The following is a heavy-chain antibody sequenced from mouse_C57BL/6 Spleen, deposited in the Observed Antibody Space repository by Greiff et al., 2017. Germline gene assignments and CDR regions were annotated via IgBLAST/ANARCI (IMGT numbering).Heavy chain of an antibody. V-gene: IGHV1-80*01. CDR2: IYPGDGDT. D-gene: IGHD1-1*01. CDR3: ARDGSSYSVFAY. Sequence: VQLQESGAELVKPGASVKISCKASGYAFSSYWMNWVKQRPGKGLEWIGQIYPGDGDTNYNGKFKGKATLTADKSSSTAYMQLSSLTSEDSAVYFCARDGSSYSVFAYWGQGTLVTVSA. J-gene: IGHJ3*01. CDR1: GYAFSSYW.